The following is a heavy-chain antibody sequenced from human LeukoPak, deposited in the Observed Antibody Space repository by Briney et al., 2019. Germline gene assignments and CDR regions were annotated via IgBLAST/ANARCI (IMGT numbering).Heavy chain of an antibody. CDR2: INPNSGGT. J-gene: IGHJ5*02. CDR1: GYTFTGYY. V-gene: IGHV1-2*04. D-gene: IGHD2-15*01. Sequence: ASVKVSCKASGYTFTGYYMHWVRQAPGQGLEWMGWINPNSGGTNYAQKFQGWVTMTRDTSISTAYMELSRLRSDDTAVYYCARKAGGGCSGGSCYLSWFDPWGQGTLVTVSS. CDR3: ARKAGGGCSGGSCYLSWFDP.